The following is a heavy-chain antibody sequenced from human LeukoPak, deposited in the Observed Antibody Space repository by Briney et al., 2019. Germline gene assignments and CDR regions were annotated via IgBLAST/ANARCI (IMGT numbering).Heavy chain of an antibody. CDR2: ISSSSSYI. CDR1: GFTFSSYS. D-gene: IGHD3-3*01. J-gene: IGHJ5*02. Sequence: AGGSLRLSCAASGFTFSSYSMNWVRQAPGKGLEWVSSISSSSSYIYYADSVKGRFTISRDNSKNTLYLQMNSLRAEDTAVYYCARDRYDFWSGYYNYWFDPWGQGTLVTVSS. CDR3: ARDRYDFWSGYYNYWFDP. V-gene: IGHV3-21*01.